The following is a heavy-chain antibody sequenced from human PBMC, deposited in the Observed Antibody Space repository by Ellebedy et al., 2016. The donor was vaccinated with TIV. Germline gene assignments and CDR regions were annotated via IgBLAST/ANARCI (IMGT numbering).Heavy chain of an antibody. Sequence: SVKVSXKASGYIFTSYGISWVRQAPGEGLEWMGGIIPIFGTANYAQKFQGRVTITADESTSTAYMELSSLRSEDTAVYYCARGGPCGGDCYSWFDPWGQGTLVTVSS. CDR2: IIPIFGTA. V-gene: IGHV1-69*13. CDR3: ARGGPCGGDCYSWFDP. D-gene: IGHD2-21*02. CDR1: GYIFTSYG. J-gene: IGHJ5*02.